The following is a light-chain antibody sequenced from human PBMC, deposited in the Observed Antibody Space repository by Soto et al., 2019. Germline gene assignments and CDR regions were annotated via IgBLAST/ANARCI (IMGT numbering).Light chain of an antibody. CDR1: SSDVGAYNS. CDR2: DVS. CDR3: SSYTSSSSYV. J-gene: IGLJ1*01. V-gene: IGLV2-14*01. Sequence: QSALTQPASVSGSPGQSIAISCTGTSSDVGAYNSVSWYQQYPAKAPKLMIHDVSNRPSGVSNRFSGSKSGSTASLTISGLQAEDEADYYCSSYTSSSSYVFGSGTKVTVL.